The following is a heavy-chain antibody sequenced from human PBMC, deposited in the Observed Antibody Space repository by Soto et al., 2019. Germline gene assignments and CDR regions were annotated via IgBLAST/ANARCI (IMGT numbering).Heavy chain of an antibody. CDR3: GRDDCSGGSCYYDY. V-gene: IGHV1-18*01. CDR2: ISVYNGNT. D-gene: IGHD2-15*01. J-gene: IGHJ4*02. Sequence: ASVKVSCKASGYTFTGYGISWVRQAPGQGLEWMGWISVYNGNTDYAQKIQGRVTMTTDTSTSTAYMELRSLRSDDTAVYYCGRDDCSGGSCYYDYWGQGTLVTGSS. CDR1: GYTFTGYG.